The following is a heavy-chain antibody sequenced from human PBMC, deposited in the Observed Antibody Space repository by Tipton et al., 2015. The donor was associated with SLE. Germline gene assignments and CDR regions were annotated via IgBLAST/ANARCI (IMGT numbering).Heavy chain of an antibody. CDR1: GGSIKRYY. D-gene: IGHD1-26*01. Sequence: LRLSCTVPGGSIKRYYWSWIRQPPGKGLEWIGYIYYSGSTNYNPSLKSRVTISVDTSKNQFSLKLSSVTAADTAVYYCARDQLVGATTAANYYYYGMDVWGQGTTVTVSS. V-gene: IGHV4-59*01. J-gene: IGHJ6*02. CDR2: IYYSGST. CDR3: ARDQLVGATTAANYYYYGMDV.